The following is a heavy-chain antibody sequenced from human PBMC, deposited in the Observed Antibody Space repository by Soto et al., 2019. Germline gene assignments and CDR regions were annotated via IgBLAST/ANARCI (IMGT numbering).Heavy chain of an antibody. CDR1: GFTFSSYG. CDR2: IWYDGSNK. V-gene: IGHV3-33*01. CDR3: ARDGLRYCSGGSCYNWFDP. Sequence: PGGSLRLSCAASGFTFSSYGMHWVRQAPGKGLEWVAVIWYDGSNKYYADSVKGRFTISRDNSKNTLYLQMNSLRAEDTAVYYCARDGLRYCSGGSCYNWFDPWGQGTLVTVSS. D-gene: IGHD2-15*01. J-gene: IGHJ5*02.